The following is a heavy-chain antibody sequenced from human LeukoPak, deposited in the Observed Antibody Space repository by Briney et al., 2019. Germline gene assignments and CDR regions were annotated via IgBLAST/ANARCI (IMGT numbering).Heavy chain of an antibody. D-gene: IGHD2-2*01. CDR1: GFTFSSYS. CDR2: ISSSSSYI. Sequence: GGSLRLSCAASGFTFSSYSMNWVRQAPGKGLEWVSSISSSSSYIYYADSVKGRFTISRDNAKNSLYLQMNSLRAEDTAVYYCARDLVGYCSSTSCYYLDYWAREPWSPSPQ. CDR3: ARDLVGYCSSTSCYYLDY. V-gene: IGHV3-21*01. J-gene: IGHJ4*02.